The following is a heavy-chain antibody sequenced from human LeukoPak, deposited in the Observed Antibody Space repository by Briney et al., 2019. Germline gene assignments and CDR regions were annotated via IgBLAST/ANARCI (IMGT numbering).Heavy chain of an antibody. D-gene: IGHD1-26*01. CDR1: GFTFSSYS. V-gene: IGHV3-21*01. CDR3: GGEWELLRSSFDY. CDR2: ISSSSSYI. J-gene: IGHJ4*02. Sequence: GGSLRLSCAASGFTFSSYSMNWVRQAPGKGLEWVSSISSSSSYIYYADSVKGRFTISRDNAKNSLYLQMNGLRAEDTAVYYCGGEWELLRSSFDYWGQGTLVTVSS.